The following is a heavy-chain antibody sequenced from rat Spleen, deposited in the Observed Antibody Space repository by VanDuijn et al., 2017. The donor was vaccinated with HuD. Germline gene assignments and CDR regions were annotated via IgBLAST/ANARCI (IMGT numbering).Heavy chain of an antibody. CDR2: ITNTGGRT. Sequence: EVQLVESGGGLVQPGRSLKLSCVASGFTFNNYWMTWIRQAPGKGLEWVASITNTGGRTYDPASVKGRFTISRDNAKSTLYLQMNSLRSEDTATYYCTREAEGIVRGVMDAWGQGASVTVSS. V-gene: IGHV5-31*01. D-gene: IGHD1-11*01. J-gene: IGHJ4*01. CDR1: GFTFNNYW. CDR3: TREAEGIVRGVMDA.